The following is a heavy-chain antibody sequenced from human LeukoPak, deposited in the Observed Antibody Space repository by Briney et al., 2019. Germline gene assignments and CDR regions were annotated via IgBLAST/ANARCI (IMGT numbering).Heavy chain of an antibody. CDR1: GFTFSSYA. CDR2: IYSGAIT. V-gene: IGHV3-23*03. J-gene: IGHJ4*02. CDR3: AKRGVAGTEYYFDY. Sequence: GGSLRLSCAASGFTFSSYAMSWVRQAPGKGLEWVSVIYSGAITYYADSVKDRFTISRDNSENTLYLQMSSLRAEDTAVYYCAKRGVAGTEYYFDYWGQGTLVTVSS. D-gene: IGHD6-19*01.